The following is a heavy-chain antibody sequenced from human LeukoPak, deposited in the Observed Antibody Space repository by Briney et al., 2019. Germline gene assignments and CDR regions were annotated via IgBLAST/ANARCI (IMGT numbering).Heavy chain of an antibody. V-gene: IGHV3-21*01. CDR2: ISSSSYI. CDR3: ARDGGSSGWYHFDY. CDR1: GFTFSSYS. D-gene: IGHD6-19*01. Sequence: PGGSLRLSCAASGFTFSSYSMNWVRQAPGKGLEWVSSISSSSYIYYADSVKGRFTISRENAKNSLYLQMNSLRAEDTAVYYCARDGGSSGWYHFDYWGQGTLVTVSS. J-gene: IGHJ4*02.